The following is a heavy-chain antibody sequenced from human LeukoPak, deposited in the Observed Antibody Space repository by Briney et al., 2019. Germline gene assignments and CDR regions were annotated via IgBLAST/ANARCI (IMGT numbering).Heavy chain of an antibody. CDR3: AKDAHFLYGGKRDYYFDY. Sequence: GRSLTLSCAASGLTFVSYGMRWVRQAPGKGLEWVTFIRYDGSDKDYADFVKGRFTISRDNSKNTLYLQMNSLRREDTAVYYCAKDAHFLYGGKRDYYFDYWGQGTLVTVSS. CDR2: IRYDGSDK. J-gene: IGHJ4*02. D-gene: IGHD4-23*01. V-gene: IGHV3-30*02. CDR1: GLTFVSYG.